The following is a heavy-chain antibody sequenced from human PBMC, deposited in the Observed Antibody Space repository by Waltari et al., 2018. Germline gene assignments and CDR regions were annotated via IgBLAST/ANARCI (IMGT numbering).Heavy chain of an antibody. CDR2: MNPNSGNT. J-gene: IGHJ5*02. D-gene: IGHD2-8*01. V-gene: IGHV1-8*03. Sequence: QVQLVQSGAEVKKPGASVKVSCKASGYTFTSYDINWVRQATGQGLEWMGWMNPNSGNTGYAQKFQGRVTITRNTSISTAYMELSSLRSEDTAVYYCARGGKLNIVLKGSGDWFDPWGQGTLVTVSS. CDR1: GYTFTSYD. CDR3: ARGGKLNIVLKGSGDWFDP.